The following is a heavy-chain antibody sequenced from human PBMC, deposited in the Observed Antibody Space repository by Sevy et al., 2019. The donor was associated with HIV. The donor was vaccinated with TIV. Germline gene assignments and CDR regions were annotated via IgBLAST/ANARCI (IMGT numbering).Heavy chain of an antibody. CDR3: GRPGVGGGGGACFDP. J-gene: IGHJ5*02. D-gene: IGHD3-3*01. CDR2: ILYSGST. CDR1: GGSISSNNYY. V-gene: IGHV4-39*01. Sequence: SETLSLTCTVFGGSISSNNYYWGWIRQPPGKGLEWIANILYSGSTYYNPSLKSRVSISVDRSNNQLSLKLSSVTAADAGVYYWGRPGVGGGGGACFDPWGQGTPVTVSS.